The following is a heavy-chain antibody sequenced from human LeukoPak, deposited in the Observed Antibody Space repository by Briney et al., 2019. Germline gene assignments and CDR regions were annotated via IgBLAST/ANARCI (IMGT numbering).Heavy chain of an antibody. V-gene: IGHV1-8*01. CDR1: GYTFTIYD. CDR2: MNPNSGNT. CDR3: ARIVVPGNGMDV. J-gene: IGHJ6*02. D-gene: IGHD2-2*01. Sequence: ASVKVSCKASGYTFTIYDINWVRQATGQGLEWMGWMNPNSGNTGYAQKFQGRVTMTRNTSISTAYMELSSLRSEDTAVYYCARIVVPGNGMDVWGQGTTVTVSS.